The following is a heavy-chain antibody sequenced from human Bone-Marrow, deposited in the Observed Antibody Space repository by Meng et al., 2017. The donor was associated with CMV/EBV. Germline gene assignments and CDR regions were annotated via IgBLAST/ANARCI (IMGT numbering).Heavy chain of an antibody. CDR2: IYYSGST. CDR1: GGSISSSSYY. D-gene: IGHD6-13*01. V-gene: IGHV4-61*01. J-gene: IGHJ4*02. Sequence: SETLSLTCTVSGGSISSSSYYWSWVRQPPGKGLEWIGYIYYSGSTNYNPSLKSRVTISVDTSQNQFSLKLSSVTAADTAVYYCARMIAAAFDYWGQGTLVTVSS. CDR3: ARMIAAAFDY.